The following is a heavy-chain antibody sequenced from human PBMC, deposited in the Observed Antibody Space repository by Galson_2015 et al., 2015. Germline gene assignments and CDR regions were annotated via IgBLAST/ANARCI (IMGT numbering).Heavy chain of an antibody. D-gene: IGHD6-13*01. V-gene: IGHV3-30-3*01. Sequence: SLRLSCAASGFTFSSYAMHWVRQAPGKGLEWVAVISYDGSNKWYADSVKGRFTISRDNSKNRLYLQMNSLRAEDTAVYYCANLAAACIDYWGQGTLVTVSS. CDR3: ANLAAACIDY. CDR1: GFTFSSYA. CDR2: ISYDGSNK. J-gene: IGHJ4*02.